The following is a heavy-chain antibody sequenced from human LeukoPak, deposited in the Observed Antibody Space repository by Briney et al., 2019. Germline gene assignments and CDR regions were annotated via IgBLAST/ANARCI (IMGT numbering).Heavy chain of an antibody. CDR3: ARVGALSSSWLLY. Sequence: GGSLRLSCAASGFTFSDYYMSWIRQAPGKGLEWVSYISSSGSTIYYADSVKGRFTISRDNAKNSLYLQMNSLRAEDTAVYFCARVGALSSSWLLYWGQGTLVTVSS. CDR1: GFTFSDYY. V-gene: IGHV3-11*04. J-gene: IGHJ4*02. CDR2: ISSSGSTI. D-gene: IGHD6-13*01.